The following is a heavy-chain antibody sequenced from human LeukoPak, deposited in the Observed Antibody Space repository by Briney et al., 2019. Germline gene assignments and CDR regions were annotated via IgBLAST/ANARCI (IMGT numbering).Heavy chain of an antibody. CDR2: ISYDGSKK. CDR3: ARERYGEWLSPFDY. V-gene: IGHV3-30-3*01. CDR1: GFTFSSYA. J-gene: IGHJ4*02. D-gene: IGHD3-3*01. Sequence: PGGSLRLSCAASGFTFSSYAMHWVRQAPGKGLEWVAVISYDGSKKYYADSVKGRFTISRDNSKNTLYLQMNSLRDEDTAVYYCARERYGEWLSPFDYWGQGTLVTVSS.